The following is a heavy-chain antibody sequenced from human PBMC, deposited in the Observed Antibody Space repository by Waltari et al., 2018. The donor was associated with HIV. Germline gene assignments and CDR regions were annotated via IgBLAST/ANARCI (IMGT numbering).Heavy chain of an antibody. J-gene: IGHJ4*02. CDR1: GFTFNNYG. Sequence: QVQLVESGGGVVQPGGSLRLSCAASGFTFNNYGIHWVRQAPAKGRGGVEVIWYDGSKTYYEGSVKGRFTISRDTSKNTVYLQMSSLRAEDTALYYCARDQEFMTTVTPLAYWGQGTPVTVSS. CDR2: IWYDGSKT. V-gene: IGHV3-33*01. D-gene: IGHD4-4*01. CDR3: ARDQEFMTTVTPLAY.